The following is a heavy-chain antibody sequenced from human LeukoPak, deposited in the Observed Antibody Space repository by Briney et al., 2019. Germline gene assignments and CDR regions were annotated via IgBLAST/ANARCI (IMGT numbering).Heavy chain of an antibody. CDR2: IYYSGST. D-gene: IGHD2-2*02. Sequence: SETLSLTCTVSGGSINSHYWSWIRQPPGKGLEWIGYIYYSGSTDYNPSLKSRATISVDTSKNQFSLKLRSVTGADTAVYYCARMVGYCSSTSCYIDWFDPWGQGTLVTVSS. CDR1: GGSINSHY. CDR3: ARMVGYCSSTSCYIDWFDP. V-gene: IGHV4-59*11. J-gene: IGHJ5*02.